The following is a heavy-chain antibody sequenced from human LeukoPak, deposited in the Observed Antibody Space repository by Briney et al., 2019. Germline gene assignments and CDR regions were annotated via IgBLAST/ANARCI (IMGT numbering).Heavy chain of an antibody. Sequence: GGSLRLSCAASGFAFSSYGMSWVRQAPGKGLEWVSAISGSGGSTYYADSVKGRFTISRDNSKNTLYLQMNSLRAEDTAVYYCAKSRDAVVPAANFDYWGQGTLVTVSS. CDR1: GFAFSSYG. D-gene: IGHD2-2*01. CDR3: AKSRDAVVPAANFDY. J-gene: IGHJ4*02. V-gene: IGHV3-23*01. CDR2: ISGSGGST.